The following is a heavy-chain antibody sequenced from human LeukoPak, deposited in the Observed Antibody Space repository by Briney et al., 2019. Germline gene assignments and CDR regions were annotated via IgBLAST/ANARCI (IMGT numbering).Heavy chain of an antibody. CDR1: GFTFSSYA. D-gene: IGHD3-10*01. J-gene: IGHJ6*03. CDR3: VKGYYSHYYFMDV. Sequence: GGSLRLSCAGSGFTFSSYAVNWVRQAPRKGLEWVSGFSVGGGTYYADSVKGRFTISRDNSKNTLDLQMNSLRAEDTAVYYCVKGYYSHYYFMDVWGIGTTVTVSS. V-gene: IGHV3-23*01. CDR2: FSVGGGT.